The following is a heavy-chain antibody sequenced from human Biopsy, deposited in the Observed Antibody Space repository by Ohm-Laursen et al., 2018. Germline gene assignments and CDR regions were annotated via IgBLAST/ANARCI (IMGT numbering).Heavy chain of an antibody. J-gene: IGHJ3*01. CDR2: ISNRGGT. CDR1: GGSISSDY. Sequence: GTLSLTCTVSGGSISSDYWSWIRQSPGKGLEWIGYISNRGGTNYNPSLRGRVTISVDTSKNQFSLKLSSVTAADTAVFFCARLYRLDDYWNDDPPDAFDVWGQGTRVTVSS. V-gene: IGHV4-59*01. CDR3: ARLYRLDDYWNDDPPDAFDV. D-gene: IGHD3-3*01.